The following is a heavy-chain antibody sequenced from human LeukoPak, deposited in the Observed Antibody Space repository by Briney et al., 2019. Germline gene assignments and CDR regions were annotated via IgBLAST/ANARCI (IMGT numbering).Heavy chain of an antibody. CDR2: IKRDGSEK. Sequence: GGSLRLYCAASGFTLSSYWMSWVRQAPGKWLEWVANIKRDGSEKYYVDSVKGRFTISRDNAKNSLYLQMNSLRAEDTAVFYCAREMSGGSCFDYWGQGTLVTVSS. D-gene: IGHD2-15*01. V-gene: IGHV3-7*01. CDR3: AREMSGGSCFDY. J-gene: IGHJ4*02. CDR1: GFTLSSYW.